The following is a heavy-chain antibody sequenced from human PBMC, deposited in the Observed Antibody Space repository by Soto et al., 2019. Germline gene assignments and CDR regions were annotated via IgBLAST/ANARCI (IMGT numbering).Heavy chain of an antibody. V-gene: IGHV4-59*01. CDR1: GGSISSYY. Sequence: SETLSLTCTVSGGSISSYYWSWIRQPPGKGLEWIGYIYYSGSTNYNPSLKSRVTISVDTSKNQFSLKLSSVTAADTAVYYCARDRSGAYFDYWGQGTLVTVS. J-gene: IGHJ4*02. CDR2: IYYSGST. CDR3: ARDRSGAYFDY.